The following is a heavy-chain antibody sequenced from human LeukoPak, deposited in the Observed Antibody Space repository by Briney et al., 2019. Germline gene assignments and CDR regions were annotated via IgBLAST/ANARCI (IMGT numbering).Heavy chain of an antibody. D-gene: IGHD6-13*01. CDR3: ARDKKQQLANFDS. CDR2: ISSSSSYI. V-gene: IGHV3-21*01. J-gene: IGHJ4*02. CDR1: GSTFSSYS. Sequence: PGGSLRLSCAASGSTFSSYSMNWVRQAPGKGLEWVSSISSSSSYIYYADSVKGRFTISRDNAKNSLYLQMNSLRAEDTAVYYCARDKKQQLANFDSWGQGTLVTVSS.